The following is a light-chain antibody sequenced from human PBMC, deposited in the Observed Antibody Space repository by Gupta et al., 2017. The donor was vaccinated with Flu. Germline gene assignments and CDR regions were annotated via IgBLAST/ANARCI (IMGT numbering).Light chain of an antibody. CDR1: SSDVGSYNL. Sequence: QSALTQPASVSGSPGQSITISCTGTSSDVGSYNLVSWYQQHPGKVPKLMIYEGSQRPSGVSSRFSGSKSVNTASLTISGLQAEDEADYYCCSYVGSSTSYVFGIGTRVTVL. J-gene: IGLJ1*01. CDR3: CSYVGSSTSYV. V-gene: IGLV2-23*01. CDR2: EGS.